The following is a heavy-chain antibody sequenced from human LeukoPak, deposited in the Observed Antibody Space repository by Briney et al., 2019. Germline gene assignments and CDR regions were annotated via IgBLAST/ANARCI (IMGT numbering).Heavy chain of an antibody. J-gene: IGHJ4*02. CDR3: ARDPIRRSGGGVA. CDR1: GFTFSNYA. V-gene: IGHV3-48*03. CDR2: ISSSGSTI. D-gene: IGHD3-3*01. Sequence: PGGSLRLSCAVSGFTFSNYAMNWVRQAPGKGLEWVSYISSSGSTIYYADSVKGRFTISRDNAKNSLYLQMNSLRAEDTAVYYCARDPIRRSGGGVAWGQGTLVTVSS.